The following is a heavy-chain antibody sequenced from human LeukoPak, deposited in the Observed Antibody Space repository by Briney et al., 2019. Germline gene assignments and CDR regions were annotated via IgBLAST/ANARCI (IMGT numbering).Heavy chain of an antibody. V-gene: IGHV1-58*01. Sequence: TSVKVSCKASGFTFTSSYVQWVRQARGQRLEWIGLIIAGSGNTNYAQKFQERVTITRDMSTSTAYMELSSLRFEDTAVYYCAADRAGSYLRFVYWGQGTPVTVSS. CDR1: GFTFTSSY. J-gene: IGHJ4*02. CDR2: IIAGSGNT. D-gene: IGHD3-10*01. CDR3: AADRAGSYLRFVY.